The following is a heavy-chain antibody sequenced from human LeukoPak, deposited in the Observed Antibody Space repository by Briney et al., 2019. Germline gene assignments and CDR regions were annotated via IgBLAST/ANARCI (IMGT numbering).Heavy chain of an antibody. CDR1: GGSISSSSYY. CDR2: IYYGGST. Sequence: SETLSLTCTVSGGSISSSSYYWGWIRQPPGKGLEWIGSIYYGGSTYYNPSLKSRVTISVDTSKNQFSLKLSSVTAADTAVYYCARSSRAVAGTVDYWGQGTLVTVSS. J-gene: IGHJ4*02. CDR3: ARSSRAVAGTVDY. D-gene: IGHD6-19*01. V-gene: IGHV4-39*01.